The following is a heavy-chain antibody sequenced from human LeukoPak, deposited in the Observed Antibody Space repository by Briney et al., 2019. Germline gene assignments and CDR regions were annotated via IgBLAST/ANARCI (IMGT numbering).Heavy chain of an antibody. J-gene: IGHJ4*02. CDR2: IAHDGRT. V-gene: IGHV4-4*02. Sequence: SETLSLTCGVSGGSIDITNFWSWVRQAPGKGLVWIGEIAHDGRTNYNPSLRSRVTMFLDRANNQFSLSLTSVTAADSAVYYCTRENRPFCPFAFWGQGVLVTVSS. D-gene: IGHD2/OR15-2a*01. CDR1: GGSIDITNF. CDR3: TRENRPFCPFAF.